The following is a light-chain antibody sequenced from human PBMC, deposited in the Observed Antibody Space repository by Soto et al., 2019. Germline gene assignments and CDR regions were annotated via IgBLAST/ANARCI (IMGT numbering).Light chain of an antibody. CDR3: QQYKILPL. CDR1: QSVSSSY. Sequence: EIMCKKCPGTLSLSPGERATLSCRASQSVSSSYLAWYQQKPGQAPRLLIYGASSRATGIPDRFSGSGSGTEFTLTICSLQSEDFAVYYCQQYKILPLFGQGTRLEVK. V-gene: IGKV3-20*01. CDR2: GAS. J-gene: IGKJ5*01.